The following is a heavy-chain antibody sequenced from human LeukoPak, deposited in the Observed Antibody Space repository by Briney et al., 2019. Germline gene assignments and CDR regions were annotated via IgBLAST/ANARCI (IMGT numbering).Heavy chain of an antibody. Sequence: GGSLRLSCAASGFTFSSYAMSRVRQAPGQGLEWVSTISGSGGSTYYADSVKGRFTISRDNSKNTLYLQLNSLRAEDTAVYYCAKGRNYYGSGSLDYWGQGTLVTVPS. CDR3: AKGRNYYGSGSLDY. CDR2: ISGSGGST. D-gene: IGHD3-10*01. J-gene: IGHJ4*02. V-gene: IGHV3-23*01. CDR1: GFTFSSYA.